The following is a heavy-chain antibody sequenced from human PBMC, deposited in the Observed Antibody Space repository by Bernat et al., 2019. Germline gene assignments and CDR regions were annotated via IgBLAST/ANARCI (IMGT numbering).Heavy chain of an antibody. CDR2: IYYSGST. J-gene: IGHJ5*02. CDR1: GGSISSSSYY. CDR3: ARRGGGVMVRGVILFDGRYNWFDP. Sequence: QLQLQESGPGLVKPSETLSLTCTVSGGSISSSSYYWGWIRQPPGKGLEWIGSIYYSGSTYYNPSLKSRVTISVDTSKNQFSLKLSSVTAADTAVYYCARRGGGVMVRGVILFDGRYNWFDPWGQGTLVTVSS. D-gene: IGHD3-10*01. V-gene: IGHV4-39*01.